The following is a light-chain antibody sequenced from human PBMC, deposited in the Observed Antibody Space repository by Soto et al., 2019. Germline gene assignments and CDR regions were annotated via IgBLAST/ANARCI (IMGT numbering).Light chain of an antibody. Sequence: QSALTQPRSVSGSPGQSVTISCTGTSSDVGGYNYVSWYQQHPGKAPKLMIYDVSKRPSGVPDRFSGSKSGNTASLTISGLQDEDEADYYCCSYAGSYVVFGGGTKLTVL. CDR1: SSDVGGYNY. CDR3: CSYAGSYVV. J-gene: IGLJ2*01. V-gene: IGLV2-11*01. CDR2: DVS.